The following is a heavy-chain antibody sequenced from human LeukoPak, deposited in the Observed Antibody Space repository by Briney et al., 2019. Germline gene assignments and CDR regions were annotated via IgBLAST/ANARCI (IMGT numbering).Heavy chain of an antibody. Sequence: ASVKVPCKASGYTFTGYYMHWVRQAPGQGLEWMGWINPNSGGTNYAQKFQGRVTMTRDTYISTAYMELSRLRSDDTAVYYCARVGGGGTVVMSHWGQETLVTVSS. CDR3: ARVGGGGTVVMSH. D-gene: IGHD4-23*01. J-gene: IGHJ4*02. CDR1: GYTFTGYY. CDR2: INPNSGGT. V-gene: IGHV1-2*02.